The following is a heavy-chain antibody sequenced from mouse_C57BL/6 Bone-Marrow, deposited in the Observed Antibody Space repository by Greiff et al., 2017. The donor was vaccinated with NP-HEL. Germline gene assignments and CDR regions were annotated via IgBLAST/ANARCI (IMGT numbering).Heavy chain of an antibody. CDR3: ASERDYDEAWFAY. V-gene: IGHV1-9*01. D-gene: IGHD2-4*01. CDR2: ILPGSGST. CDR1: GYTFTGYW. J-gene: IGHJ3*01. Sequence: QVQLQQSGAELMKPGASVKLSCKATGYTFTGYWIEWVKQRPGHGLEWIGEILPGSGSTNYNEKFKGKATFTADTSSNTAYMQLISLTTEDSAIYYCASERDYDEAWFAYWGQGTLVTVSA.